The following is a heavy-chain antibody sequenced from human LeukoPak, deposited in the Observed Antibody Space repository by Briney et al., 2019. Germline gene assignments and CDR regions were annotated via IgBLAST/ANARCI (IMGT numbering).Heavy chain of an antibody. CDR1: GGTFSSYA. D-gene: IGHD1-26*01. V-gene: IGHV1-69*05. CDR2: TSPIFGTA. J-gene: IGHJ4*02. Sequence: ASVKVSCKSSGGTFSSYAISWVRQAPGQGLEWMGGTSPIFGTANYAQKFRGRVTTTTDKSTRPAYMELSNLRSEDTAVYYCARDNDSSYPPHFDYWGQGTLVTVSS. CDR3: ARDNDSSYPPHFDY.